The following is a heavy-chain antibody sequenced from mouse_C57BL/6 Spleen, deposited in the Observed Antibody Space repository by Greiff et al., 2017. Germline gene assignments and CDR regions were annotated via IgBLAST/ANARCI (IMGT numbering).Heavy chain of an antibody. V-gene: IGHV5-17*01. D-gene: IGHD1-1*01. J-gene: IGHJ2*01. CDR3: ARNLLYYGSFDY. Sequence: EVMLVESGGGLVKPGGSLKLSCAASGFTFSDYGMHWVRQAPGKGLEWVAYISGGSSTIYYAATVKGRYTISRDNAKKTLFLQSSSLRSEDTAMYYGARNLLYYGSFDYWGQGTTLTVSS. CDR2: ISGGSSTI. CDR1: GFTFSDYG.